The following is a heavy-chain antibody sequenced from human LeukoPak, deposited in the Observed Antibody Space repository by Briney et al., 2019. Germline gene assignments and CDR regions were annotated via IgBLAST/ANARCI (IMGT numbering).Heavy chain of an antibody. CDR1: GFTLSSYG. V-gene: IGHV3-30*02. CDR3: ASLPLGRTVTTQIDY. J-gene: IGHJ4*02. Sequence: GGSLRLSCAASGFTLSSYGMHWVRQAPGKGLEWVAFIRYDGSNKYYADSVKGRFTISRDNSKNTLYLQMNSLRAEDTAVYYCASLPLGRTVTTQIDYWGQGTLVTVSS. D-gene: IGHD4-17*01. CDR2: IRYDGSNK.